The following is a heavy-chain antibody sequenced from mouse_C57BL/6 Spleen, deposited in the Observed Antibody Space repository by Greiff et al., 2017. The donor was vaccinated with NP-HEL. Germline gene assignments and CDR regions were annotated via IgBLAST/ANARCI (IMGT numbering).Heavy chain of an antibody. Sequence: QVQLKQPGAELVKPGASVKLSCKASGYTFTSYWMHWVKQRPGRGLEWIGRIDPNSGGTKYNEKFKSKATLTVDKPSSTAYMQLSSLTSEDSAVYYCARGGYDGYYFAMDYWGQGTSVTVSS. V-gene: IGHV1-72*01. CDR2: IDPNSGGT. D-gene: IGHD2-3*01. CDR1: GYTFTSYW. J-gene: IGHJ4*01. CDR3: ARGGYDGYYFAMDY.